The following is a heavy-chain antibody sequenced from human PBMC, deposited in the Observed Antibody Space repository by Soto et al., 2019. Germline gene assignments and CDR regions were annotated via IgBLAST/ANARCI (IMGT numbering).Heavy chain of an antibody. Sequence: QLQLQESGPGLMKPSETLSLTCAVSGDSISSSNYYWGWIRQPPGKGLEWIGSIYYTGSTYYNPSLKSRVTISVDTSKNHFSLKVSSVIAADTAVYYCARHVWHRDRLFDHWGQGNLVTVSS. CDR2: IYYTGST. D-gene: IGHD3-16*01. CDR3: ARHVWHRDRLFDH. V-gene: IGHV4-39*01. CDR1: GDSISSSNYY. J-gene: IGHJ5*02.